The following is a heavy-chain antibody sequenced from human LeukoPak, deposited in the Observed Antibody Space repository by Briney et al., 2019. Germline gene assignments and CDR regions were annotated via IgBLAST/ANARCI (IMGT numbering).Heavy chain of an antibody. CDR3: ARDYSSGNDY. D-gene: IGHD3-22*01. V-gene: IGHV4-38-2*02. Sequence: SETLSLTCTVSGYSISSGYYWGWIRQPPGKGLEWIGSIYHSGSTYYNPPLKSRVTISVDTSKNQFSLKQRSVTAADTAVYYWARDYSSGNDYWGQGTLVTVSS. J-gene: IGHJ4*02. CDR2: IYHSGST. CDR1: GYSISSGYY.